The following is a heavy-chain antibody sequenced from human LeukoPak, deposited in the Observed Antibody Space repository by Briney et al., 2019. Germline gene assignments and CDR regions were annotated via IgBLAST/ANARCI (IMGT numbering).Heavy chain of an antibody. CDR3: AREDTAMVLDY. V-gene: IGHV4-30-4*01. CDR1: GGSISSGDYY. CDR2: IYYSGST. J-gene: IGHJ4*02. D-gene: IGHD5-18*01. Sequence: PSQTLSLTCTVSGGSISSGDYYWSWIRQPPGKGLEWIGYIYYSGSTYYNPSLKSRVTISVNTSKNQFSLKLSSVTAADTAVYYCAREDTAMVLDYWGQGTLVTVSS.